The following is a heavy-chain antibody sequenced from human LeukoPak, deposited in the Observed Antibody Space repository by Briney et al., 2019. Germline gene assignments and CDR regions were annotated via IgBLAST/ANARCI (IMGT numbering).Heavy chain of an antibody. D-gene: IGHD3-22*01. J-gene: IGHJ3*02. CDR2: IYPGDSDF. CDR1: GYSFNTYW. Sequence: PGESLKISCKGSGYSFNTYWIGWVRQMPGKGLEWMGIIYPGDSDFRYSPSLQGQVTISADKSISTAYLQWSSLKASDTAMYYCATQKSSGYYGDVFDIWGQGTMVTVSS. CDR3: ATQKSSGYYGDVFDI. V-gene: IGHV5-51*01.